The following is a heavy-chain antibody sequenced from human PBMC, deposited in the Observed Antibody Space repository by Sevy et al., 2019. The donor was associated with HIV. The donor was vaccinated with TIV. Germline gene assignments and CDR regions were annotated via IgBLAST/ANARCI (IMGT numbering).Heavy chain of an antibody. J-gene: IGHJ4*02. CDR3: AKAGTPYSSGGGF. CDR2: ISGSGGST. D-gene: IGHD6-19*01. Sequence: QLGGSLRLSCAASGFTFSSYAMSWVRQAPGKGLEWVSAISGSGGSTYYADSVKGRFTISRDNSKNTLYLQMNSLRAEDTAVYYCAKAGTPYSSGGGFWGQGTLVTVSS. V-gene: IGHV3-23*01. CDR1: GFTFSSYA.